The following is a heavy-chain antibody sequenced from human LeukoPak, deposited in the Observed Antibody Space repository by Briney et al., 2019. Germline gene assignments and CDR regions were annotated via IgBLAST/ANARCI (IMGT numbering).Heavy chain of an antibody. D-gene: IGHD1/OR15-1a*01. CDR1: GFTVSSNY. V-gene: IGHV3-53*01. CDR3: AKDMNNGFMYYFDY. Sequence: GGSLRLSCAASGFTVSSNYMSWVRQAPGKGLEWVSVISSGGGAYYADSVKGRFTISRDNSKNTLYLQMNSLRAEDTAVYYCAKDMNNGFMYYFDYWGQGTLVTVSS. CDR2: ISSGGGA. J-gene: IGHJ4*02.